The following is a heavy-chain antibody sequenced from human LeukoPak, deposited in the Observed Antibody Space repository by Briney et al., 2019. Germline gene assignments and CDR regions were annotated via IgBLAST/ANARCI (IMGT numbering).Heavy chain of an antibody. CDR3: AKPPPNCSSTSCYTDY. V-gene: IGHV3-30*18. CDR2: ISYDGSNK. D-gene: IGHD2-2*02. Sequence: GTSLILSCAASGFTFSNSGMHWVRQAPGKGLEWVAIISYDGSNKYYADSVKGRFTISRDNSKNTLYLQMNSLRAEDTAVYYCAKPPPNCSSTSCYTDYWGQGTLVTVSS. CDR1: GFTFSNSG. J-gene: IGHJ4*02.